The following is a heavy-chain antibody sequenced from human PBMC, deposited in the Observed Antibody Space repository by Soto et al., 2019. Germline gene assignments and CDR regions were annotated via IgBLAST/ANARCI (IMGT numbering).Heavy chain of an antibody. CDR2: IIPIFGTA. Sequence: SVKVSCKASGGTFSSYAISWVRQAPGQGLEWMGGIIPIFGTANYAQKFQGRVTITADESTSTAYMELSSLRSEDTAVYYCARVTTGTTNLHYWGQGTLVTVS. CDR1: GGTFSSYA. D-gene: IGHD1-1*01. J-gene: IGHJ4*02. V-gene: IGHV1-69*13. CDR3: ARVTTGTTNLHY.